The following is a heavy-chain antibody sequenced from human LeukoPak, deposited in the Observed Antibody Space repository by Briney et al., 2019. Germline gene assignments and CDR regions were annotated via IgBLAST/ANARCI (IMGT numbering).Heavy chain of an antibody. J-gene: IGHJ4*01. V-gene: IGHV3-21*06. D-gene: IGHD1-7*01. CDR2: ISSNSNYI. CDR3: AVGISGTPLDY. CDR1: GFTFSGHT. Sequence: GGSLKLSCAASGFTFSGHTMHWVRQAPGKGLEWVSSISSNSNYIYYAGSVKGRFTISRDYAKSSLYLQLNSLRAEDTAVYYCAVGISGTPLDYWGQEPWSPSPQ.